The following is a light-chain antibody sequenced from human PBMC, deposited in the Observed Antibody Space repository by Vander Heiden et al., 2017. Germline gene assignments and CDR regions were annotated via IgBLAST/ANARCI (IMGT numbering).Light chain of an antibody. CDR3: CSYAGSYTVV. V-gene: IGLV2-11*01. Sequence: QSALTQPRPVSGSAGQSVTISCTGTSSDGVGYNFVSWYQQHPGKAPKLMIYDVNKRPSGVPDRFSGSKSGNTASLTISGLQAEDEADYYCCSYAGSYTVVFGGGTKLTVL. CDR1: SSDGVGYNF. J-gene: IGLJ2*01. CDR2: DVN.